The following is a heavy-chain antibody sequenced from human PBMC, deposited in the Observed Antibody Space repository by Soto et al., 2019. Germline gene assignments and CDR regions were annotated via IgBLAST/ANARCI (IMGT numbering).Heavy chain of an antibody. CDR1: GFTFDDYA. CDR2: ISWNSGSI. J-gene: IGHJ6*03. D-gene: IGHD1-1*01. V-gene: IGHV3-9*01. Sequence: EVQLVESGGGLVQPGRSLRLSCAASGFTFDDYAMHWVRQAPGKGLEWVSGISWNSGSIGYADSVKGRFTISRDNAKNSLYLQMNSLRAEDTALYYCAKDAAGGPSTRDYSYYTDFWGKETTVTVSS. CDR3: AKDAAGGPSTRDYSYYTDF.